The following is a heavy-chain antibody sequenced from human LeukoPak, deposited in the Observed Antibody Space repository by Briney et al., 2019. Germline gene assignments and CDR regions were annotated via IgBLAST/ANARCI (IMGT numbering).Heavy chain of an antibody. CDR2: IYYSGSA. D-gene: IGHD5-24*01. V-gene: IGHV4-59*01. CDR1: GGPISSDY. Sequence: PSETLSLTCTVSGGPISSDYWNWIRQPPGKGLEWIGYIYYSGSATYNPSLNNRVTISVDRSKNQFSLRLSSVTAADTAVYYCARDPEMATPYYYGMDVWGQGTTVAVS. J-gene: IGHJ6*02. CDR3: ARDPEMATPYYYGMDV.